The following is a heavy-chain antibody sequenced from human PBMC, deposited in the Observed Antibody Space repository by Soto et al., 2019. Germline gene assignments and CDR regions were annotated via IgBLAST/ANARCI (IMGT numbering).Heavy chain of an antibody. J-gene: IGHJ4*02. CDR3: ARGLRNYYDRSGLHY. CDR2: IGGGGGST. V-gene: IGHV3-23*01. CDR1: GFTFNTYA. D-gene: IGHD3-22*01. Sequence: GGSLRLSCAASGFTFNTYAMSWVRQAPGKGLEWVSVIGGGGGSTHYADSVRGRFTISRDNSKNSLYLQMNSLRAEDTAVYYCARGLRNYYDRSGLHYWGQGTLVTVSS.